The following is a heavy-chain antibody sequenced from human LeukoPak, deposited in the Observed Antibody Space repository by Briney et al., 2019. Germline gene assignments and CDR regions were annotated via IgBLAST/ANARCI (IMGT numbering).Heavy chain of an antibody. CDR3: ARGGGSYYDVLGSDWGDN. CDR1: GFTFSSYW. J-gene: IGHJ4*02. CDR2: INSDGSST. V-gene: IGHV3-74*01. Sequence: KPGGSLRLSCAASGFTFSSYWMHWVRQAPGKGLVWVSRINSDGSSTSYADSVKGRFTISRDNAKNTLYLQMNSLRAEDTAVYYCARGGGSYYDVLGSDWGDNWGQGTLVTVSS. D-gene: IGHD1-26*01.